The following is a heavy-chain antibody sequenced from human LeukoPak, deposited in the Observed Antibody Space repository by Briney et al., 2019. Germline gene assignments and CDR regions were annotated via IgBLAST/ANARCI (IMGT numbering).Heavy chain of an antibody. CDR1: GFSFSTYE. CDR3: ARDRLGGRVYYDAFDI. D-gene: IGHD2-8*01. Sequence: GGSLRLSCAASGFSFSTYEMNWVRQAPGKGLEWVSYISGSGRAKLYADSVKGRFTISRDNAENSLFLQMNSLRAEDTAVYYCARDRLGGRVYYDAFDIWGQGTMVTVSS. J-gene: IGHJ3*02. V-gene: IGHV3-48*03. CDR2: ISGSGRAK.